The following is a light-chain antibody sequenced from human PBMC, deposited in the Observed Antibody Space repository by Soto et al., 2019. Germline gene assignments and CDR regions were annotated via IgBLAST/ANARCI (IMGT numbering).Light chain of an antibody. CDR2: AAS. V-gene: IGKV1-5*01. J-gene: IGKJ1*01. CDR1: QSISSW. Sequence: DIRMSQSPSTLSASVGDRVTITCRASQSISSWLAWYQQKPGKAPKLLINAASSLQSGVPSRFSGSGSGTEFTLTISALQPDDCATYYCQQYENYWTFGQGTKVDIK. CDR3: QQYENYWT.